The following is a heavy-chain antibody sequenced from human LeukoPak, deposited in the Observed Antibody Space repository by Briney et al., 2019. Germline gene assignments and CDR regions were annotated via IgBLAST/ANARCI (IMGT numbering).Heavy chain of an antibody. J-gene: IGHJ4*02. CDR1: GFTFSSYS. CDR3: ARDGGYSYGLYYFDY. V-gene: IGHV3-21*01. Sequence: GGSLRLSCAASGFTFSSYSMDWVRQAPGKGLEWVSSISSSSTYIYYADSVKGRFTISRDNAKNSLYLQMHSLRAEDTAVYYCARDGGYSYGLYYFDYWGQGTLVTVSS. D-gene: IGHD5-18*01. CDR2: ISSSSTYI.